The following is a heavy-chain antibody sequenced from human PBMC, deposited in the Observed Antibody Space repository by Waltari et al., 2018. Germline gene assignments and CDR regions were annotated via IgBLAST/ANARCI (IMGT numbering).Heavy chain of an antibody. CDR2: NYPTNIP. Sequence: QVRLQESGPGLVRPSETLSLSCTVSGSSLNSGYYWGWIRQPPGKGLEWIGSNYPTNIPYYTPSLKSRVTMSIDTSRNQFSLSLKSVTAADTAMYYCARQIATSGEWAFDIWGQGTMVTVTA. D-gene: IGHD2-8*01. CDR1: GSSLNSGYY. J-gene: IGHJ3*02. CDR3: ARQIATSGEWAFDI. V-gene: IGHV4-38-2*02.